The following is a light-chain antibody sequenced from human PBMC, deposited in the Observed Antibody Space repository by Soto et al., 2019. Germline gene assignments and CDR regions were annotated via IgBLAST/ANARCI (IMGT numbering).Light chain of an antibody. CDR2: DDS. Sequence: SYELTQSPSVSVAPGQTVSITWGGYNIGSKSVHWYQQKPGQAPVLVVYDDSDRRSGIPERFSGSNSGNTATLTITRVEAGDEADYHCLVWESRSAHYVFGTGTKVTVL. CDR1: NIGSKS. J-gene: IGLJ1*01. V-gene: IGLV3-21*02. CDR3: LVWESRSAHYV.